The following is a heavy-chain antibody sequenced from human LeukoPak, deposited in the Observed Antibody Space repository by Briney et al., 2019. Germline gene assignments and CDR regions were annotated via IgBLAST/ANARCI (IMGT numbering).Heavy chain of an antibody. J-gene: IGHJ6*02. CDR3: ARGVATNYYYYGMDV. D-gene: IGHD5-12*01. V-gene: IGHV1-46*01. Sequence: GASVKVSCKASGYTFTSYSMHWVRQAPGQGLEWMGIINPSGGSTSNAQKFQGRVTMTRDTSTSTVYMELSSLRSEDTAVYYCARGVATNYYYYGMDVWGQGTTVTVSS. CDR1: GYTFTSYS. CDR2: INPSGGST.